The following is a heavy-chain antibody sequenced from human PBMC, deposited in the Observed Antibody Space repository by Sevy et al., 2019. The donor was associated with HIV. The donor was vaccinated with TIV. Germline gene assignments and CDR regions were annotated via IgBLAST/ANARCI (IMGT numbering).Heavy chain of an antibody. V-gene: IGHV3-30-3*01. J-gene: IGHJ6*02. Sequence: GGSLRLSCAASGFTFSSYAMHWVRQAPGKGLEWVAVISYDGSNKYYADSVKGRFTISRDNSKNTLYLQMNSLRAEDTAVYYCARVRLGGGYYYYYGMDVWGQWTTVTVSS. CDR3: ARVRLGGGYYYYYGMDV. CDR1: GFTFSSYA. CDR2: ISYDGSNK. D-gene: IGHD3-16*01.